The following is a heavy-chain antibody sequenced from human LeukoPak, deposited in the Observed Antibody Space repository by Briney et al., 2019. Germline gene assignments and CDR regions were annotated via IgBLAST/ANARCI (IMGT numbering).Heavy chain of an antibody. V-gene: IGHV3-53*01. Sequence: PGGSLRLSCAVSGLTFSSSWMDWVRQAPGKGLEWVSVLYSDGRTYYADSVKGRFTISRDTSKNTLYLQVNSLRAEDTAVYYCARGGGYYPIDYWGQGTLVTVSS. CDR3: ARGGGYYPIDY. CDR2: LYSDGRT. CDR1: GLTFSSSW. D-gene: IGHD2-15*01. J-gene: IGHJ4*02.